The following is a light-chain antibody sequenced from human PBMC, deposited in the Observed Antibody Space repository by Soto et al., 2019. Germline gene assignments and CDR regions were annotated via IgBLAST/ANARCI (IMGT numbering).Light chain of an antibody. V-gene: IGKV1-5*01. Sequence: DIQMTQSPSTLSASVGDRVTITCRASQSISSWLAWYQQKPGKAPKLLIYDASSLDSGVPSRFSGSGSRTEFTLPISSLQHDDFATYYCQQYNSYSWTFGQGT. J-gene: IGKJ1*01. CDR2: DAS. CDR3: QQYNSYSWT. CDR1: QSISSW.